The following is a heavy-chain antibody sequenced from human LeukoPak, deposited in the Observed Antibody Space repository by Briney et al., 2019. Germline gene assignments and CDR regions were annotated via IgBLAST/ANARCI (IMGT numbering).Heavy chain of an antibody. J-gene: IGHJ3*02. CDR3: ARGSDFDYWAAFDI. CDR2: INHSGST. Sequence: KPSETLSLTCAVYGGSFSGYYWSWIRQPPGKGLEWIGEINHSGSTNYNPSLKSRVTISVDTSKNQFSLKLSSVTAADTAVCYCARGSDFDYWAAFDIWGQGTMVTVSS. V-gene: IGHV4-34*01. CDR1: GGSFSGYY. D-gene: IGHD2-8*02.